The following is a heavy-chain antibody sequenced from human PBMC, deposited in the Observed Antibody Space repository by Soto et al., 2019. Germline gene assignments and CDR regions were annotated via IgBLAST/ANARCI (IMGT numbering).Heavy chain of an antibody. J-gene: IGHJ6*02. CDR3: AKDRISNWYYYYGMDV. CDR1: GFTFSSYA. D-gene: IGHD4-4*01. V-gene: IGHV3-23*01. Sequence: EVQLLESGGGLVQPGGSLRLSGAASGFTFSSYAMSWVRQAPGKGLDWVSAISGSGGSTYYADSVKGRFTISRDNSKNTLYLQMNSLRAEDTAVYYCAKDRISNWYYYYGMDVWGQGTTVTVSS. CDR2: ISGSGGST.